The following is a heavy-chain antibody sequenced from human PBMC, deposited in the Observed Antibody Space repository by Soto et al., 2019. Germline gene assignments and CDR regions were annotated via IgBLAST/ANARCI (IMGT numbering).Heavy chain of an antibody. CDR2: INPISGGT. CDR1: GYTFTDYY. V-gene: IGHV1-2*02. J-gene: IGHJ5*02. Sequence: QVQLVQSGAEVKKPGASVKVSCKASGYTFTDYYMHWVRQAPGQGLEWMGWINPISGGTNYAQNFQGRVTMTRDTSISTLYMELRRLASDDTAVYYCATEGEMAALTWGQGTLVTVSS. D-gene: IGHD6-19*01. CDR3: ATEGEMAALT.